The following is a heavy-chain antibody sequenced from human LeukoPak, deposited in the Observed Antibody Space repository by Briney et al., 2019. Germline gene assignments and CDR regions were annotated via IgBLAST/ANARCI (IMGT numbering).Heavy chain of an antibody. CDR1: GFTFSSCW. CDR3: AKDPTSSSALDY. CDR2: IKQDGSEK. D-gene: IGHD6-6*01. V-gene: IGHV3-7*01. J-gene: IGHJ4*02. Sequence: GGSLRLSCAASGFTFSSCWMTWVRQAPGKGLEWLANIKQDGSEKYYVDSVKGQFTISRDNAKNSLYLQMNSLRAEDTALYYCAKDPTSSSALDYWGQGTLVTVSS.